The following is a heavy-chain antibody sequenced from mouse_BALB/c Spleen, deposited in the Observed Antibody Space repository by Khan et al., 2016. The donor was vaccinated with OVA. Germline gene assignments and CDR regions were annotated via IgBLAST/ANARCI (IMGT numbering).Heavy chain of an antibody. J-gene: IGHJ2*01. CDR2: ILPGSANI. D-gene: IGHD1-1*01. V-gene: IGHV1-9*01. CDR3: GRVKYGCSGYFDY. Sequence: QVQLQQSGAELLKPGASVKISCKATGYTFSNYWIEWVKQRPGHGLEWIGEILPGSANINYNERFKGKATLTSDVSSNTAYLQLSSLTSEDSAVYFCGRVKYGCSGYFDYWGQGTILTVSS. CDR1: GYTFSNYW.